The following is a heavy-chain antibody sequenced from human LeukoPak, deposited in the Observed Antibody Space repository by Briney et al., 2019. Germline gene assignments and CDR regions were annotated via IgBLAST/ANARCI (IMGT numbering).Heavy chain of an antibody. J-gene: IGHJ5*02. V-gene: IGHV4-34*01. CDR1: IDSFSNYH. CDR2: VNESGGT. Sequence: KTSETLSLTCAVYIDSFSNYHWNWIRQTPAKGMEWSGEVNESGGTNISPSLRSRIILSVDTSKNQFSLKLIFVTVADTAIYYCARSQGATVPQVGKNWFDPWGQGTRVTVSS. D-gene: IGHD1-26*01. CDR3: ARSQGATVPQVGKNWFDP.